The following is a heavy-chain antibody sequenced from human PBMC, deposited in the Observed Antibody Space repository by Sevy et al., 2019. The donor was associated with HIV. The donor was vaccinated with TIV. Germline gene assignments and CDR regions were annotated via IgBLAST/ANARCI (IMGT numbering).Heavy chain of an antibody. V-gene: IGHV3-30*06. CDR1: GFTFGSYG. CDR2: ISYDRSDK. J-gene: IGHJ4*02. CDR3: ARVFSSYYFDY. Sequence: GGSLRLSCAASGFTFGSYGMHWVRQAPGNGLEWVAYISYDRSDKNYADSVKGRFTISRDNSKNTVFLQLNSLRPEDTAVYYCARVFSSYYFDYSGQGTLVTVSS.